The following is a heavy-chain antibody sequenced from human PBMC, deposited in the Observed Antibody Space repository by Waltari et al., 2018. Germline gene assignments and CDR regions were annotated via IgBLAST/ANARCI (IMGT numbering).Heavy chain of an antibody. V-gene: IGHV3-48*01. J-gene: IGHJ4*02. CDR1: GFTFSSYS. D-gene: IGHD4-17*01. CDR2: IRSDSSTI. Sequence: EVQLVESGGGLVQPGGSLRLSCAASGFTFSSYSMNWVRQAPGKVMEWVSYIRSDSSTIYYADSVKGRFTISRDKAKNSLYLQMNSLRAEDTAVYYCARDALDDYGDSFDYWCQGTLFTVSS. CDR3: ARDALDDYGDSFDY.